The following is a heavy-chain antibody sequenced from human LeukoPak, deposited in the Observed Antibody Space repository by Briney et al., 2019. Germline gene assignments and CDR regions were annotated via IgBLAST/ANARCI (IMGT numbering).Heavy chain of an antibody. CDR1: GFTVSSNY. Sequence: GGSLRLSCAASGFTVSSNYMSWVGQAPGKGLEWDSVIYSGGSTYYADSVKGRFTISRDNSKNTLYLQMNSLRAEDTAVYYCARGSIAAAGTDFDYWGQATLVTVSS. V-gene: IGHV3-53*01. D-gene: IGHD6-13*01. J-gene: IGHJ4*02. CDR3: ARGSIAAAGTDFDY. CDR2: IYSGGST.